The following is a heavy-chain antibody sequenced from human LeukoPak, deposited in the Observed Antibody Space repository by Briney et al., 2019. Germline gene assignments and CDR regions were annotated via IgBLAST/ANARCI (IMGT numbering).Heavy chain of an antibody. Sequence: ASVKVSCKASGFTFTGYYMHWVRQAPGQGLEWMGIINPSGHITNYAQKFQGRLTVTRDTPTSTVYMELSSLRSDDRAVFYCARDIVPTLGVRRGLVFWGQGTLVTVSS. J-gene: IGHJ4*02. CDR3: ARDIVPTLGVRRGLVF. CDR2: INPSGHIT. D-gene: IGHD5-12*01. CDR1: GFTFTGYY. V-gene: IGHV1-46*01.